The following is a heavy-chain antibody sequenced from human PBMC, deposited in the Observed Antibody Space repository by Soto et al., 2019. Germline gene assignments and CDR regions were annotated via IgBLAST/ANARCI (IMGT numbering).Heavy chain of an antibody. Sequence: STRLSWAASGFTFSSYAMSWVRPAPGKGLEWVSAISGSGVSTYYADSVKGRFTISRDNSKNTLYLQMNSLRAEDTAVYYCAKIPRYDIMPGYEYYFDYWGQGTLVTGSS. J-gene: IGHJ4*02. V-gene: IGHV3-23*01. CDR3: AKIPRYDIMPGYEYYFDY. D-gene: IGHD3-9*01. CDR2: ISGSGVST. CDR1: GFTFSSYA.